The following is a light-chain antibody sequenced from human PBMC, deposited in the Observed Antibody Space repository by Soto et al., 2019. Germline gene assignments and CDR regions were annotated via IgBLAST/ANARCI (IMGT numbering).Light chain of an antibody. CDR1: QDISTY. CDR2: GAS. CDR3: QELNSYPRT. V-gene: IGKV1-9*01. Sequence: NQMTQSPSSLSASVGDRVTITCQASQDISTYLAWYQQKPGKAPKSLIYGASTLQSGVPSRFSGAGSGTEFTLTISSLQPEDFATYYCQELNSYPRTFGPGTKVDIK. J-gene: IGKJ1*01.